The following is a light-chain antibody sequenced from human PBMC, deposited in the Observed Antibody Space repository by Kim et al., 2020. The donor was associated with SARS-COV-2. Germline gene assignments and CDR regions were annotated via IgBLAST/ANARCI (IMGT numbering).Light chain of an antibody. CDR2: GNS. J-gene: IGLJ1*01. CDR3: QSYDSSLSGYV. V-gene: IGLV1-40*01. CDR1: SSNIGAGYD. Sequence: QRVTISCAGGSSNIGAGYDVHWYQQLPGTAPKLLIYGNSNRPSGVPDRFSGSKSRTSASLAITGLQAEDEADYYCQSYDSSLSGYVFGTGTKVTVL.